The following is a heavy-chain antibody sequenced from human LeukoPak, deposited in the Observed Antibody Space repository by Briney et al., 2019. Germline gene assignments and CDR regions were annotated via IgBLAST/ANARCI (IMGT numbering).Heavy chain of an antibody. V-gene: IGHV3-7*01. CDR2: IKKDGSET. J-gene: IGHJ6*03. D-gene: IGHD6-19*01. CDR1: GFTFSSSW. Sequence: GGSLRLSCAASGFTFSSSWMNWVRQAPGKGLEWVANIKKDGSETKYVDSLRGRFTISRDNAKSSLYLQIDTLTVEDTAVYYCSGGGGWLMDVWGKGTTVTVSS. CDR3: SGGGGWLMDV.